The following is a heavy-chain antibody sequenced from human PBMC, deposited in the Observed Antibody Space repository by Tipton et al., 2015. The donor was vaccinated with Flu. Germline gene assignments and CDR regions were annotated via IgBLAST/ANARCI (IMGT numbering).Heavy chain of an antibody. J-gene: IGHJ4*02. CDR2: IYYSGST. CDR3: ARGGYSGYDRYYFDY. CDR1: GGSISSGGYY. Sequence: LRLSCTVSGGSISSGGYYWSWIRQHPGKGLEWIGYIYYSGSTYYNPSLKSRVTMSVDTSKNQFSLKPSSVTAADTAVYYCARGGYSGYDRYYFDYWGQGTLVTVSS. D-gene: IGHD5-12*01. V-gene: IGHV4-31*03.